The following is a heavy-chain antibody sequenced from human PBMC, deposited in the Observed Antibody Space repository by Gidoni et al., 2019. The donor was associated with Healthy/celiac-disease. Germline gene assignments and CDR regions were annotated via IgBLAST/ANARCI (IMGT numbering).Heavy chain of an antibody. J-gene: IGHJ3*02. Sequence: QVQLVESGGGVVQPGRSLRLSCAASGFTFSSYAMHWVRQAPGKGLELVAVISYDGSNKYYADSVKGRFTISRDNSKNTLYLQMNSLRAEDTAVYYCARDQGTDIVVVPAAIRDYAFDIWGQGTMVTVSS. CDR2: ISYDGSNK. V-gene: IGHV3-30-3*01. CDR1: GFTFSSYA. D-gene: IGHD2-2*02. CDR3: ARDQGTDIVVVPAAIRDYAFDI.